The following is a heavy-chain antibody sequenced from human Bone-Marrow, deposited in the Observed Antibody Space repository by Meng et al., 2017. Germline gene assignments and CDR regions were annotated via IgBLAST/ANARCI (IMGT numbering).Heavy chain of an antibody. CDR3: ALNWNCDR. Sequence: GGSLRLSCEAPGFTFSGYWMHWVRQVPGKGLVWVSRIDGDGSTTKYADFVKGRFTITRDDAKNTLYLQMNSLRAEDTAVYYCALNWNCDRWGQGTLVTVSS. J-gene: IGHJ5*02. V-gene: IGHV3-74*03. D-gene: IGHD1-1*01. CDR2: IDGDGSTT. CDR1: GFTFSGYW.